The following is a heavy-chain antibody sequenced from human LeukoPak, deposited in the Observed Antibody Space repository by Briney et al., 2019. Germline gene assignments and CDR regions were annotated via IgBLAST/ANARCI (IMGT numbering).Heavy chain of an antibody. V-gene: IGHV3-74*01. CDR2: IYNDGSST. Sequence: GGSLRLSCAASGFTFSHYWMHWVRQAPGKGLMGGSRIYNDGSSTSYADSVKGRFTISRDNAKSTLYLQMNSLRAEDTAVYYCARVRGGSGRSYAADAFDIWGQGTMVTVSS. J-gene: IGHJ3*02. CDR3: ARVRGGSGRSYAADAFDI. CDR1: GFTFSHYW. D-gene: IGHD1-26*01.